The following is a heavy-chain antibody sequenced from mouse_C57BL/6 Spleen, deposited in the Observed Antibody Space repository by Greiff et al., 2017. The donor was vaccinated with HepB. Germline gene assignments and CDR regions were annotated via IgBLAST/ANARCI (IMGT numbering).Heavy chain of an antibody. CDR1: GYTFTSYW. Sequence: QVQLQQPGAELVKPGASVKLSCKASGYTFTSYWMHWVKQRPGQGLEWIGMIHPNSGSTNYNEKFKSKATLTVDTSSSTAYMQLSSLTSEDSAVYYCARSIGSAQATGYYYAMDYWGQGTSVTVSS. CDR2: IHPNSGST. J-gene: IGHJ4*01. CDR3: ARSIGSAQATGYYYAMDY. V-gene: IGHV1-64*01. D-gene: IGHD3-2*02.